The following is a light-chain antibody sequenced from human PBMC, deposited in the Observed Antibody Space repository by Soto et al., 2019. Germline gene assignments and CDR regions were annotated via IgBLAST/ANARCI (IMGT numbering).Light chain of an antibody. CDR1: QDITSY. Sequence: DVQLTQSPSFLSASVGDRVTITCRASQDITSYLSWYQQKPGKAPVLLISAASTLQRRVPSRFSVSGSGTEFTLTISSLQPEDFATNYCQHLWNYPLAFGQGTRLEIK. CDR3: QHLWNYPLA. J-gene: IGKJ5*01. V-gene: IGKV1-9*01. CDR2: AAS.